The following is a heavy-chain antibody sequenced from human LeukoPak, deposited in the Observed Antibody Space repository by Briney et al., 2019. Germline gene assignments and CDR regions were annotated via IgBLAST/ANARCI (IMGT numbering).Heavy chain of an antibody. CDR2: MNHSGSN. CDR3: ARSPGEGYYYYYYMDV. CDR1: GGSISSYY. V-gene: IGHV4-59*12. Sequence: AETLSLTCTVSGGSISSYYWSWIRQPPGKGLEWIVEMNHSGSNNYNPSFKSRVTISVDTSKNQSFFKLSSVTAADTAVYYCARSPGEGYYYYYYMDVWGKGSTVTVSS. D-gene: IGHD3-10*01. J-gene: IGHJ6*03.